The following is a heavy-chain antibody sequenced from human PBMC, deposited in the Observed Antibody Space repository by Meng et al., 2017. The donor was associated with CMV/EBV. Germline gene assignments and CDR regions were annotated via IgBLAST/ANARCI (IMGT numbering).Heavy chain of an antibody. V-gene: IGHV4-34*01. J-gene: IGHJ4*02. CDR3: ARGGIAAAGPFDY. CDR1: GGSFSGYY. D-gene: IGHD6-13*01. CDR2: INHSGST. Sequence: QVPIQQGGAGLLKPSETLSLTCAVYGGSFSGYYWSWIRQPPGKGLEWIGEINHSGSTNYNPSLKSRVTISVDTSKNQFSLKLSSVTAADTAVYYCARGGIAAAGPFDYWGQGTLVTVSS.